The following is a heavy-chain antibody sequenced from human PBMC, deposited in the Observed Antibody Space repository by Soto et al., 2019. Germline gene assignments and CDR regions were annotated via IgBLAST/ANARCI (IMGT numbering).Heavy chain of an antibody. CDR3: ARDLYGPYDY. D-gene: IGHD3-16*01. CDR1: EFTFSNYW. V-gene: IGHV3-7*05. J-gene: IGHJ4*02. Sequence: GGSLRLSCTASEFTFSNYWMSWVRQAPGKGLEWVANMDQGGTKTYYVDSVKGRFTISRDNAKKSLYLQVNSLRAEDTAVYYCARDLYGPYDYWGPGTLVTVSS. CDR2: MDQGGTKT.